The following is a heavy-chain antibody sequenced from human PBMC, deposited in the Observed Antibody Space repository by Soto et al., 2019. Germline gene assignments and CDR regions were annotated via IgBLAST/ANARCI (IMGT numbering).Heavy chain of an antibody. D-gene: IGHD1-7*01. J-gene: IGHJ4*02. V-gene: IGHV3-23*01. CDR1: GLTFSNYA. Sequence: PGGSLRLSCAPSGLTFSNYAMSWVRQAPGGGLEWVSSMSGSSSTTYYADSVRGRFTISRDRSKNTLYLQMSSLRAEDTALYYCAKIQERELPRVIDFWGQGTLVTVSS. CDR3: AKIQERELPRVIDF. CDR2: MSGSSSTT.